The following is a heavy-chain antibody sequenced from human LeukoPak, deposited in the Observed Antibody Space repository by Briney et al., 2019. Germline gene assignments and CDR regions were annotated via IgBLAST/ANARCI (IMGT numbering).Heavy chain of an antibody. J-gene: IGHJ4*02. V-gene: IGHV4-34*01. CDR1: GGSFSGYY. Sequence: SETLSLTCAVYGGSFSGYYWSWIRQPPGKGLEWIGEINHSGSTNYNPSLKSRVTISVDTSKDQFSLKLSSVTAADTAVYYCARGSLAPDYWGQGTLVTVSS. CDR2: INHSGST. CDR3: ARGSLAPDY. D-gene: IGHD3-3*02.